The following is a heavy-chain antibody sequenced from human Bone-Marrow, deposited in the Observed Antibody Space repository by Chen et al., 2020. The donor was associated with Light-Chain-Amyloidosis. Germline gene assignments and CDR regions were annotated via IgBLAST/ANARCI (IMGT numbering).Heavy chain of an antibody. D-gene: IGHD3-9*01. CDR2: IDWDGDK. CDR1: GFSLSSNGMR. Sequence: QVTVKESGPALVKPTQTLTLTCTFSGFSLSSNGMRLNWIRQPPGKALEWLARIDWDGDKYYTPSLETRLTISKDPSKNQVVLTMTNMDPVDTATYYCARMSFFETSDALDVWGQGIMITVSS. CDR3: ARMSFFETSDALDV. J-gene: IGHJ3*01. V-gene: IGHV2-70*04.